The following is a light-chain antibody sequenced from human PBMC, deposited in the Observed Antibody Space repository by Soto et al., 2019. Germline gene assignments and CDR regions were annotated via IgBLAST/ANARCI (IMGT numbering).Light chain of an antibody. V-gene: IGKV3-20*01. CDR3: HQYGTSRT. CDR1: QSVSSNQ. J-gene: IGKJ1*01. CDR2: GAS. Sequence: EIVLTQSPGTLSLSPGERATLSCRASQSVSSNQLAWYQQKPGQAPRLLIYGASIRATGIPDRFSGSGSGTDFTLTISRLVPEDFAVYYCHQYGTSRTFGQGTKVDIK.